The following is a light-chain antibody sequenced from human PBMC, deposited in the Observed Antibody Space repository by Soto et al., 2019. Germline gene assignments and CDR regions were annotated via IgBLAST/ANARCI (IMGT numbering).Light chain of an antibody. V-gene: IGLV1-47*01. Sequence: QSVLPQPPSASGTPGQRVTISCSGSSSNIGSNYVYWYQQLPGTAPKLLIYRNNQRPSGVPDRFSGSKSGTSASLAISGLRSEDEADYYCAAWDDSLSVVVFGGGTQLTV. CDR3: AAWDDSLSVVV. J-gene: IGLJ2*01. CDR2: RNN. CDR1: SSNIGSNY.